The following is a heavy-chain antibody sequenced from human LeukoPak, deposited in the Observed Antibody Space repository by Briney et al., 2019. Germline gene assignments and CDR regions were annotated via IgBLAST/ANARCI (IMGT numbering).Heavy chain of an antibody. CDR3: ARVGSSSWFGPNDS. CDR2: ISDGDGTT. CDR1: GFTFGSYA. Sequence: QPGGSLRLSCAASGFTFGSYAMTWVRQAPGKGLEWVSAISDGDGTTYYADSVRGRFTISRDNSKNTLYLQMNSLRADDTAVYYCARVGSSSWFGPNDSWGQGTLVTVSS. V-gene: IGHV3-23*01. D-gene: IGHD6-13*01. J-gene: IGHJ4*02.